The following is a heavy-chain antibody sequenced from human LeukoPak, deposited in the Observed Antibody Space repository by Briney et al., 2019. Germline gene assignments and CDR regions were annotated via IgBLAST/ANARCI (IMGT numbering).Heavy chain of an antibody. CDR2: IWYDASNK. V-gene: IGHV3-33*01. J-gene: IGHJ5*02. D-gene: IGHD1-7*01. CDR1: GFTFSSFG. Sequence: PGGSLRLSCAASGFTFSSFGMHWARQAPGKGLEWLAVIWYDASNKYYVDSVKGRFTISRDNSKNTLYLQMNSLRDDDTAVYYCVRGVGVSRFNYLDPWGQGTLVIVSS. CDR3: VRGVGVSRFNYLDP.